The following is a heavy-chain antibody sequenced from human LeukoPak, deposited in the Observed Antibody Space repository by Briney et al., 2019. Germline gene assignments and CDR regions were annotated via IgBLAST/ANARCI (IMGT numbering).Heavy chain of an antibody. CDR1: GDTFASYG. D-gene: IGHD2-21*02. CDR2: ISAYSGNT. J-gene: IGHJ4*02. CDR3: ATAVTGGIDF. Sequence: ASVKVSCKASGDTFASYGITWVGQAPGQGLEWMGWISAYSGNTHYAQQFQGRVTMTTDTSTNTAYMELRTLRSDDTAVYYCATAVTGGIDFWGQGTLVTVSS. V-gene: IGHV1-18*01.